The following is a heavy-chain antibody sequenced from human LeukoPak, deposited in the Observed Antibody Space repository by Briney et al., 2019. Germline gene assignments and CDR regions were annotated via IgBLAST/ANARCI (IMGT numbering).Heavy chain of an antibody. CDR1: GFTFSSYW. CDR2: IKQDGSEK. CDR3: VKTNDYGYNDY. V-gene: IGHV3-7*03. D-gene: IGHD4-17*01. Sequence: GGSLRLSCAASGFTFSSYWMSWVRQVPGKGLEWVANIKQDGSEKYHVDSVKGRFTISRDNAKNSLYLQMNSLRAEDTAVYYCVKTNDYGYNDYWGQGTLVTVSS. J-gene: IGHJ4*02.